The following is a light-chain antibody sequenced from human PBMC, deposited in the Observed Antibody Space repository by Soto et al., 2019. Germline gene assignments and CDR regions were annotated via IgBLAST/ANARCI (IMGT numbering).Light chain of an antibody. CDR3: QQYGSSPPLT. Sequence: EIVLTQSPGTLSLSPGGRATLSCRASRSVSSSFLAWYQQKPGQAPRLLIYGASSRATGIPDRFSGSVSGTDFTLTISRLEPEDFAVYYCQQYGSSPPLTFGGGTKVEIK. CDR2: GAS. V-gene: IGKV3-20*01. CDR1: RSVSSSF. J-gene: IGKJ4*01.